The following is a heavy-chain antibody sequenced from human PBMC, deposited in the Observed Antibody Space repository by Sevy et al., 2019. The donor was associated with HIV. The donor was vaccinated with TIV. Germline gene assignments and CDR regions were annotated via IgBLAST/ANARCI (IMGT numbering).Heavy chain of an antibody. CDR3: VRDDRDGYFDY. J-gene: IGHJ4*02. V-gene: IGHV1-2*02. Sequence: VSVKVSCKASGYTFTGYYKHWVRQAPGQGLEWMGWINPDSGGPNYAPKFQGRVTLTRDTSISTAYMELSRLKSDDTAVYYCVRDDRDGYFDYWGQGTLVTVSS. CDR2: INPDSGGP. CDR1: GYTFTGYY.